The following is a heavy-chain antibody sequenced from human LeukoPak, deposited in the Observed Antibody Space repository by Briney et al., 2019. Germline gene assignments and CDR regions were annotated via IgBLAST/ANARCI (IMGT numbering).Heavy chain of an antibody. V-gene: IGHV3-11*06. J-gene: IGHJ6*04. CDR2: ISGSGHDI. CDR3: AELGITMIGGV. Sequence: GGSLRLSCSASGFTFSDSYMTWVRQAPGKGVEWVAYISGSGHDINYSESAKGRFTISRDNAKNSLYLQMNSLRVEDTAVYYCAELGITMIGGVWGKGTTVTISS. CDR1: GFTFSDSY. D-gene: IGHD3-10*02.